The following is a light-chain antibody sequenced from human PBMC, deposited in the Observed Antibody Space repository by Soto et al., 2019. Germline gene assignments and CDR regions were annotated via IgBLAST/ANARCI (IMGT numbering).Light chain of an antibody. CDR2: FDD. CDR1: SSNIGNNA. CDR3: AAWDDSLNGPV. Sequence: QSVLTQPPSVSAAPRQRVTISCSGSSSNIGNNAVNWYQQVPGKAPKLLIHFDDRVASGISDRFSGSKSGTSACLAISGLQSEDEADYYWAAWDDSLNGPVFGGGTKVTVL. V-gene: IGLV1-36*01. J-gene: IGLJ3*02.